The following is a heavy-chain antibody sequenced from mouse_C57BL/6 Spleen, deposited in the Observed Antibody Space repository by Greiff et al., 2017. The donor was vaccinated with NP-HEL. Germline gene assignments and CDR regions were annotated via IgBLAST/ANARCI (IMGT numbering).Heavy chain of an antibody. Sequence: EESGPGLVKPSQSLSLTCSVTGYSITSGYYWNWIRQFPGNKLEWMGYISYDGSNNYNPSLKNRISITRDTSKNQFFLKLNSVTTEDTATYYCARGDYYYGSSSFAYWGQGTLVTVSA. CDR3: ARGDYYYGSSSFAY. V-gene: IGHV3-6*01. CDR1: GYSITSGYY. CDR2: ISYDGSN. D-gene: IGHD1-1*01. J-gene: IGHJ3*01.